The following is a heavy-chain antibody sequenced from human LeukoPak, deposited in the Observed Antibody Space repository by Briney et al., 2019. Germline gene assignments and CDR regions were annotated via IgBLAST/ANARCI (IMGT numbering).Heavy chain of an antibody. J-gene: IGHJ4*02. CDR2: IYYSGST. CDR3: ARDRCSSTNCYHYYFDY. D-gene: IGHD2-2*01. Sequence: PSETLSLTCTVSGGSISSSSYYWGWIRQPPGKGLEWIGSIYYSGSTYYNPSLKSRVTISVDTSKNQFSLKLSSVTAADTAVYYCARDRCSSTNCYHYYFDYWGQGTLVTVSS. CDR1: GGSISSSSYY. V-gene: IGHV4-39*02.